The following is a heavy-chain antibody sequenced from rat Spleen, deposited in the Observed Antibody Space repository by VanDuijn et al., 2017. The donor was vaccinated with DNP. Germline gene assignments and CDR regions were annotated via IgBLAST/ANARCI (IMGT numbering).Heavy chain of an antibody. V-gene: IGHV5-58*01. CDR3: VRWNSGHFEN. D-gene: IGHD4-3*01. CDR2: INADGGST. J-gene: IGHJ2*01. Sequence: EVQLVETGGGLVQPGRSLKLSCVASGFTFSTYWMFWIRQAPGKGLEWVTSINADGGSTYYPNSVRGRFTISSDNAKSTLYLQMNSLRSEDMATYYCVRWNSGHFENWGQGVMVTVSS. CDR1: GFTFSTYW.